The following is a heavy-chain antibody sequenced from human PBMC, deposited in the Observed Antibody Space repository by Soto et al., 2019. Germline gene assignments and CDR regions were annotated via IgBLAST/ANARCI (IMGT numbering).Heavy chain of an antibody. CDR2: ISSSGGGT. D-gene: IGHD1-1*01. CDR3: AKGGLSTTYYFDY. CDR1: GFTFSNYA. J-gene: IGHJ4*02. Sequence: EVQLLESGGGLVQPGGSLRLTCAASGFTFSNYAMTWVRQAPGKGLEWVSAISSSGGGTYYADFVKGRFTISRDNSKNTLSLQVNSLRPEDTAIYYCAKGGLSTTYYFDYWGQGTLVTVSS. V-gene: IGHV3-23*01.